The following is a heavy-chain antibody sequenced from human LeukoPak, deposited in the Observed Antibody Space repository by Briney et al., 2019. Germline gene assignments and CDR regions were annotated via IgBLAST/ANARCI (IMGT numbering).Heavy chain of an antibody. J-gene: IGHJ4*02. CDR1: GFTFSSYS. Sequence: GGSLRLSCAASGFTFSSYSVNWVRQAPGKGLEWVSSISSSSSYIYYADSVKGRFTISRDNAKNSLYLQMNSLRAEDTAVYYCARESDRNFDYWGQGTLVTVSS. CDR2: ISSSSSYI. CDR3: ARESDRNFDY. V-gene: IGHV3-21*01.